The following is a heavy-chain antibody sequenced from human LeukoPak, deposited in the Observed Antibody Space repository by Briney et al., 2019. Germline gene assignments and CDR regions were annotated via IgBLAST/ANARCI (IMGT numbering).Heavy chain of an antibody. D-gene: IGHD2-2*01. V-gene: IGHV1-2*06. CDR3: AREYLGYCSSTSCSPLGY. J-gene: IGHJ4*02. Sequence: ASVKVSCKASGYTFTGYYMHWVRQAPGQGLEWMGRINPNSGGTNYAQKFQGRVTMTRDTSISTAYMELSRLRSDDTAVYYCAREYLGYCSSTSCSPLGYWGQGTLVTVSS. CDR1: GYTFTGYY. CDR2: INPNSGGT.